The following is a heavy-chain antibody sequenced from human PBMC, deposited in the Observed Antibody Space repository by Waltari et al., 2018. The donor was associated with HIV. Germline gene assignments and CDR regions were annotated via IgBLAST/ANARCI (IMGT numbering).Heavy chain of an antibody. Sequence: QVQLVESGGGVVQPGTSLTLSCAVSGFTFSNFAIPWVRQSPVKGLECLAVFWSDGVEISYADSVKGRFTISKDSSQKTLYLHLTSLRAEDTALYYCARGYSSSRWIPLYHWGRGTLVTVSS. J-gene: IGHJ4*02. CDR3: ARGYSSSRWIPLYH. CDR2: FWSDGVEI. V-gene: IGHV3-33*01. CDR1: GFTFSNFA. D-gene: IGHD6-6*01.